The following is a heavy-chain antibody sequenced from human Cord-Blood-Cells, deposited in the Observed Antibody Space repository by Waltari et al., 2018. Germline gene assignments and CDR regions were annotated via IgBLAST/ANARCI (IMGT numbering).Heavy chain of an antibody. Sequence: EVQLVESGGGLVQPGGSLGLSCAASGFTFSRYDLHWVRQATGKGLEWVSAIGTAGDTYYPGSVKGRFTISRENAKNSLYLQMNSLRAGDTAVYYCARGIGRSDAFDIWGQGTMVTVSS. CDR3: ARGIGRSDAFDI. D-gene: IGHD1-26*01. CDR2: IGTAGDT. J-gene: IGHJ3*02. V-gene: IGHV3-13*01. CDR1: GFTFSRYD.